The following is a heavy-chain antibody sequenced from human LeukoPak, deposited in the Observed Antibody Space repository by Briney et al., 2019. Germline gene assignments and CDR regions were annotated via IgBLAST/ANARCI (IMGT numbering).Heavy chain of an antibody. CDR2: ISGSGGST. Sequence: PGGSLRLSCAASGFTFSSYAMSWVRQAPGKGLEWVSAISGSGGSTYYADSVKGRFTIPRDNSKNTLYLQVNSLRGEDTAVYYCAKGRGTAAALSSFDYWGQGTLVTVSS. J-gene: IGHJ4*02. D-gene: IGHD6-13*01. CDR3: AKGRGTAAALSSFDY. V-gene: IGHV3-23*01. CDR1: GFTFSSYA.